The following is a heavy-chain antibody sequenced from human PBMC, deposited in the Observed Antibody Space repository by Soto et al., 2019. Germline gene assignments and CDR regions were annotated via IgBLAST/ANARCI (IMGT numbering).Heavy chain of an antibody. V-gene: IGHV4-4*02. D-gene: IGHD6-19*01. CDR3: AKVAVAANNWFDP. J-gene: IGHJ5*02. CDR1: GGSISSSNW. CDR2: IYHSGST. Sequence: PSETLSLTCAVSGGSISSSNWWSWVRQPPGKGLEWIGEIYHSGSTNYNPSLKSRVTISVDKSKNQFSLKLSSVTAADTAVYYCAKVAVAANNWFDPWGQGTLVTVSS.